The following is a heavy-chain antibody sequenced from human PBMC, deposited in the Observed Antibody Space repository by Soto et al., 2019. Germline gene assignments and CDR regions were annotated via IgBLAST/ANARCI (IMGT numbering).Heavy chain of an antibody. CDR2: IDPNSGDT. Sequence: ASVKVSCKASGYIFTGYYMHWVRQAPGQGLEWMGWIDPNSGDTNYTQKFQGWVTMTRDTSISTAYMELSRLRSDDTAVYYCATSRISIAVAGETEYYFDYWGQGTPVTVSS. CDR1: GYIFTGYY. CDR3: ATSRISIAVAGETEYYFDY. J-gene: IGHJ4*02. D-gene: IGHD6-19*01. V-gene: IGHV1-2*04.